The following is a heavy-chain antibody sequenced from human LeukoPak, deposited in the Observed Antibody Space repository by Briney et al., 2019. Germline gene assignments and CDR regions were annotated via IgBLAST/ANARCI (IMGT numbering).Heavy chain of an antibody. CDR2: IKQDGSEK. CDR3: ARVIRVAARFDY. V-gene: IGHV3-7*01. CDR1: GFTFSSTW. Sequence: PGGSLRLSCAASGFTFSSTWMSWVRQAPGKGLEWVANIKQDGSEKYYVDSVKGRFTISRDNAKNSPYLQMNSLRAEDTAVYYCARVIRVAARFDYWGQGTLVTVSS. J-gene: IGHJ4*02. D-gene: IGHD2-15*01.